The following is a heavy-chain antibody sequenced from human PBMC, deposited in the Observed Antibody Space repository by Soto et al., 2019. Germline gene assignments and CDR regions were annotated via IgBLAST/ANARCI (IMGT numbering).Heavy chain of an antibody. CDR2: ISGGGNDA. Sequence: PGGSLRLSCAASGFTFSSYAMSWVRQAPGKGLEWVSSISGGGNDAFYAVSVKGRFTISRDNSRNTLYLQMSSLRADDTAIYYCARSPFLASTDTEPFDYWGQGALVTVPS. CDR1: GFTFSSYA. J-gene: IGHJ4*02. D-gene: IGHD3-3*02. V-gene: IGHV3-23*01. CDR3: ARSPFLASTDTEPFDY.